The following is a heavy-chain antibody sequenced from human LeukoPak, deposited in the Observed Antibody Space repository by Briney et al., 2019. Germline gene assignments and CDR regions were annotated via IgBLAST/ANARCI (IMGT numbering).Heavy chain of an antibody. CDR3: ARVWPYSSGWYGGYYFDY. J-gene: IGHJ4*02. D-gene: IGHD6-19*01. Sequence: SQTLSLTCTVSGGSISSFGYYWSWIRQPPGKGLEWIGSGYYSGSTYYNPSLKSRVTISVDTSKNQFSLKLSSVTAADTAVYYCARVWPYSSGWYGGYYFDYWGQGTLGTVSS. CDR1: GGSISSFGYY. CDR2: GYYSGST. V-gene: IGHV4-39*07.